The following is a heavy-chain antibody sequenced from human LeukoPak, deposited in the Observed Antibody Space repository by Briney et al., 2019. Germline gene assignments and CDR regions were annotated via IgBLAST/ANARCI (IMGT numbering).Heavy chain of an antibody. CDR3: AKSAVRGVPVLGN. V-gene: IGHV3-21*01. J-gene: IGHJ4*02. Sequence: GGSLRLSCAASGFTFSSYSMNWVRQAPGKGLEWVSSISSSSSYIYYADSVKGRFTISRDNSKNTLYLQINSLRAEDTAVYYCAKSAVRGVPVLGNWGQGTLVTVSS. CDR2: ISSSSSYI. D-gene: IGHD3-3*01. CDR1: GFTFSSYS.